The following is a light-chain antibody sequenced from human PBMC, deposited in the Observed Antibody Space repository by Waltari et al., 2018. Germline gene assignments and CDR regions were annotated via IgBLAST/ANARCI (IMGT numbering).Light chain of an antibody. CDR3: QQYYSSPYT. V-gene: IGKV4-1*01. CDR2: WAS. J-gene: IGKJ2*01. Sequence: DIVLTQSPDSLAVSLGERATINCKSSKNILYSSNNKNYLAWYQQKAGQPPKLLFYWASTRESGVPDRFSGSGSGTDFTLTISSLQAEDVAVYYCQQYYSSPYTFGQGTRLEIK. CDR1: KNILYSSNNKNY.